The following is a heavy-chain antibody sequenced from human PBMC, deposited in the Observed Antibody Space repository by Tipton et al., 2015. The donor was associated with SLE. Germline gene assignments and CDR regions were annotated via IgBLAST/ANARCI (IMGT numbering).Heavy chain of an antibody. V-gene: IGHV4-34*01. CDR1: GVSFSGYY. Sequence: TLSLTCAVYGVSFSGYYWSWIRQPPGKGLEWIGEINHSGSTNYNPSLKSRVTISVDTSKNQFSLKLSSVTAADTAVYYCARDYGDYVWAFDIWGQGTMVTVSS. J-gene: IGHJ3*02. CDR2: INHSGST. D-gene: IGHD4-17*01. CDR3: ARDYGDYVWAFDI.